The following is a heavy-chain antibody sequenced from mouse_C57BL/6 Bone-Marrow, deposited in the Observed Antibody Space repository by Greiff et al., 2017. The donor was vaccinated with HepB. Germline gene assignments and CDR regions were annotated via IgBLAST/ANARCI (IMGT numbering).Heavy chain of an antibody. CDR1: GYTFTSYG. CDR2: IYPRSGNT. D-gene: IGHD2-12*01. CDR3: ARNLLYWFAY. J-gene: IGHJ3*01. Sequence: VQLQQSGAELARPGASVKLSCKASGYTFTSYGISWVKQRTGQGLEWIGEIYPRSGNTYYNEKFKGKATLTADKSSSTAYMELRSLTSEDSAVYFCARNLLYWFAYWGQGTRVTVSA. V-gene: IGHV1-81*01.